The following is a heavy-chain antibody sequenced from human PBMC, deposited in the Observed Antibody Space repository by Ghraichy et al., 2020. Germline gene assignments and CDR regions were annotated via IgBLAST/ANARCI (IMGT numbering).Heavy chain of an antibody. CDR2: ISISGGDT. Sequence: GGSLRLPCVASGLPFSSYAMAWVRQTPGRGLEWVSSISISGGDTYYADSVKGRFTISRDNSKNSIFLKMDSLRAEDTAVYYCAVVHRELAAGGDHWGQGTLVAVSS. CDR3: AVVHRELAAGGDH. J-gene: IGHJ4*02. CDR1: GLPFSSYA. D-gene: IGHD6-13*01. V-gene: IGHV3-23*01.